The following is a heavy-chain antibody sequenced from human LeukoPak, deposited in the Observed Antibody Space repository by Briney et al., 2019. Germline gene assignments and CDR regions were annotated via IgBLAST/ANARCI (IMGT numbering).Heavy chain of an antibody. V-gene: IGHV3-23*01. Sequence: GGSLRLSCAASGFALSNYAMSWVRQAPGKGLEWVSALHDSGASTYYADSVKGRFTVSRDSSKNTLNLQKNSLRAEDTAVYYCAKVMQDRSMNMHFDYWGPGTQVTVSS. J-gene: IGHJ4*02. CDR1: GFALSNYA. CDR2: LHDSGAST. CDR3: AKVMQDRSMNMHFDY. D-gene: IGHD5-18*01.